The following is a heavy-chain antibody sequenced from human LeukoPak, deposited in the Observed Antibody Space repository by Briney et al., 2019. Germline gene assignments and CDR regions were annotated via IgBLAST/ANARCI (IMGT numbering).Heavy chain of an antibody. J-gene: IGHJ5*02. D-gene: IGHD6-6*01. V-gene: IGHV4-39*01. CDR1: GGSISTSDLY. CDR3: ARLELRIAAGASSWFDP. Sequence: SQTLSLTCTVSGGSISTSDLYWSWIRQHPGKGLEWIGSIYYSGSTYYNPSLKSRVTISVDTSKNQFSLKLSSVTAADTAVYYCARLELRIAAGASSWFDPWGQGTLVTVSS. CDR2: IYYSGST.